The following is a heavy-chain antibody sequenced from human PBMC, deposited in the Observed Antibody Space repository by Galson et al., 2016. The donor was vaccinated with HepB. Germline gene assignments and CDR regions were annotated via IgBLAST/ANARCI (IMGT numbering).Heavy chain of an antibody. D-gene: IGHD1-26*01. V-gene: IGHV1-24*01. J-gene: IGHJ4*02. Sequence: SVKVSCKVSGYTLTEVSMQWVRQAPGKGLEWMGGFDLEEDETIYVQKFQGRVTMTEDTSTDTAYMELSSLRSEDTAVYYCAIEVRWELDFDYWGQGTLVTVSS. CDR3: AIEVRWELDFDY. CDR1: GYTLTEVS. CDR2: FDLEEDET.